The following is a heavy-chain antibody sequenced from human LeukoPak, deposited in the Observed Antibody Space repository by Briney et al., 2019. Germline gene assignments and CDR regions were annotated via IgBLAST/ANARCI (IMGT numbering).Heavy chain of an antibody. CDR2: IYTSGST. CDR3: ARELIGGVYYYYYMDV. V-gene: IGHV4-4*07. D-gene: IGHD3-22*01. Sequence: PSETLSLTCTVSGGSISSYYWSWIRQPAGKGLEWIGRIYTSGSTNYNPSLKSRVTMSVDTSKNQFSLKLSSVTAADTAVYYCARELIGGVYYYYYMDVWGKGTTVTVSS. CDR1: GGSISSYY. J-gene: IGHJ6*03.